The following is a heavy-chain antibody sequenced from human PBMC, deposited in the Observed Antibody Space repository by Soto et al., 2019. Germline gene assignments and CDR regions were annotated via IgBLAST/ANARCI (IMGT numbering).Heavy chain of an antibody. V-gene: IGHV4-30-2*01. CDR3: ASGSHVPHY. Sequence: QLQLQESGSGLVKPSQTLSLTCAVSGGSISSGGYSWSWIRQPPGKGLEWIGYVSHSGNTYYNPSIKSRVTISVDRSTNQFSLKLSSVTAADTAMYYCASGSHVPHYWGQGTLVTVSS. CDR2: VSHSGNT. CDR1: GGSISSGGYS. J-gene: IGHJ4*02. D-gene: IGHD6-6*01.